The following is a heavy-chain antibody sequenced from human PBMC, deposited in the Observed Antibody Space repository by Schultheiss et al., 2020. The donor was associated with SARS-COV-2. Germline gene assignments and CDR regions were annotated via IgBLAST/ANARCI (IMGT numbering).Heavy chain of an antibody. V-gene: IGHV1-18*04. Sequence: ASVKVSCKASGYTFTGYYMHWVRQAPGQGLEWMGWISAYNGNTNYAQKLQGRVTMTTDTSTSTAYMELRSLRSDDTAVYYCASPMGYDSSGHMGFDPWGQGTLVTVSS. J-gene: IGHJ5*02. CDR1: GYTFTGYY. CDR2: ISAYNGNT. CDR3: ASPMGYDSSGHMGFDP. D-gene: IGHD3-22*01.